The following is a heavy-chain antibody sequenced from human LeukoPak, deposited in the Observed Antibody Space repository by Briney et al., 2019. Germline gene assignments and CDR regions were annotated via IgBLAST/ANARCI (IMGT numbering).Heavy chain of an antibody. CDR1: GYTFTGYY. V-gene: IGHV1-24*01. D-gene: IGHD6-19*01. CDR2: FDPEDGET. J-gene: IGHJ4*02. CDR3: ATRQSVAAMGDFDY. Sequence: ASVKVSCKASGYTFTGYYMHWVRQAPGKGLEWMGGFDPEDGETIYAQKFQGRVTMTEDTSTDTAYMELSSLRSEDTAVYYCATRQSVAAMGDFDYWGQGTLVTVSS.